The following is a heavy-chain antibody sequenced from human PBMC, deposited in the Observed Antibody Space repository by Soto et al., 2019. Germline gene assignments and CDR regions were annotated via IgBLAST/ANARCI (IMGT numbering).Heavy chain of an antibody. V-gene: IGHV3-11*01. Sequence: VGSLRLSCAASGFTFSDYYMTWTRQAPGSGLEWVSYISSSSGTISYANSVKGRFTISRDNAQNSLYLQMTSLRAEDTAVYYCARGTYRSKTDFDYWGQGTLVTVSS. CDR1: GFTFSDYY. CDR2: ISSSSGTI. CDR3: ARGTYRSKTDFDY. D-gene: IGHD6-13*01. J-gene: IGHJ4*02.